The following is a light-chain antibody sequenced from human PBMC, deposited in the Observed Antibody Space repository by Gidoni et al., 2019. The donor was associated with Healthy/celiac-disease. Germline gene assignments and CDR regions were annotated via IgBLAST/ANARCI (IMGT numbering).Light chain of an antibody. CDR1: QGISKY. CDR3: QKYNSAPLT. J-gene: IGKJ4*01. V-gene: IGKV1-27*01. Sequence: DIQMTQSPSSLAASVGDRVTLTCRASQGISKYLAWYQQKPGKVPKLLIYAASTLQSRVPSRFSGSGSGTDFTLTISSLQPEDVATYYCQKYNSAPLTFGGGTKVEIK. CDR2: AAS.